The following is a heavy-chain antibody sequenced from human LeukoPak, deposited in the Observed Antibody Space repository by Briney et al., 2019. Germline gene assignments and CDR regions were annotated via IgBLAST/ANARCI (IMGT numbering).Heavy chain of an antibody. CDR1: GGSISSSSYY. D-gene: IGHD6-13*01. CDR2: IYYSGST. J-gene: IGHJ6*03. V-gene: IGHV4-39*07. CDR3: ARLGIAAAGRFGYYYMDV. Sequence: SETLSLTCTVSGGSISSSSYYWGWIRQPPGKGLEWIGSIYYSGSTYYNPSLKSRVTISVDTSKNQFSLKLSSVTAADTAVYYCARLGIAAAGRFGYYYMDVWGKGTTVTISS.